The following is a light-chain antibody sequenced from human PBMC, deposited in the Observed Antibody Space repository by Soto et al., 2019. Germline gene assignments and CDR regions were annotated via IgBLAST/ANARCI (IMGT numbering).Light chain of an antibody. CDR3: QSYDISLSGSRV. CDR2: GAN. Sequence: QSVLTQPPSVSGAPGQRVTISCTGSRSNIGAGYDVHWYQQLPGPAPKLIIYGANNRPSGVPDRFSGSKSGMSASLAITGLQAADEAESYCQSYDISLSGSRVFGGGTKLTVL. V-gene: IGLV1-40*01. J-gene: IGLJ3*02. CDR1: RSNIGAGYD.